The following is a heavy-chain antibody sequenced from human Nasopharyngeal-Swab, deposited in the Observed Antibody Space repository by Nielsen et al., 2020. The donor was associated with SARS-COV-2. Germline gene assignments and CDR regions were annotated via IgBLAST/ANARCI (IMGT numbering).Heavy chain of an antibody. D-gene: IGHD3-10*01. V-gene: IGHV3-23*01. CDR1: GFTFSSYA. J-gene: IGHJ4*02. CDR2: ISGSGGST. Sequence: GGYLRLSCAASGFTFSSYAMSWVRQAPGKGLEWVSAISGSGGSTYYADSVKGRFTISRDNSKNTLYLQMNSLRAEDTAVYYCAKDREATYYYGSGSFDYWGQGTLVTVSS. CDR3: AKDREATYYYGSGSFDY.